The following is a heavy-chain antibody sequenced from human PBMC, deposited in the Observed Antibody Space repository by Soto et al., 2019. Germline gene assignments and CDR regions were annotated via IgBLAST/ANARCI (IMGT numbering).Heavy chain of an antibody. CDR1: GFTFSNSW. J-gene: IGHJ4*02. CDR2: ISGSGGST. CDR3: AKCQYDFWSGYYLFDL. Sequence: PGGSLRLSCAGSGFTFSNSWMNWVRQAPGKGLEWVSAISGSGGSTYYADSVKGRFTISRDNSKNTLYLQMNSLRAEDTAVYYCAKCQYDFWSGYYLFDLWGQGSLVTGSS. D-gene: IGHD3-3*01. V-gene: IGHV3-23*01.